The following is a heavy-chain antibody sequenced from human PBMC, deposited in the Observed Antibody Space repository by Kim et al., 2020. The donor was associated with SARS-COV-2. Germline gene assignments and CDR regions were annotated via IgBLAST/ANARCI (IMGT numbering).Heavy chain of an antibody. CDR3: ARLSYSSSWDSRWFDP. V-gene: IGHV5-10-1*01. Sequence: PSFQGHVTISADKSISTAYLQWSSLKASDTAMYYCARLSYSSSWDSRWFDPWGQGTLVTVSS. J-gene: IGHJ5*02. D-gene: IGHD6-13*01.